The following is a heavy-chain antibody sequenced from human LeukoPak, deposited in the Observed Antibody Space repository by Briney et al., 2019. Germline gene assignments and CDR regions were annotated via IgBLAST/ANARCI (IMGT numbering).Heavy chain of an antibody. CDR3: ARDRHSYYYGMDV. Sequence: PSETLSLTCTVSGGSINNYYWSWIRQPPGKGLEWIGYIYYSGSTNYNASLRSRVTISVDTSKNQFSLKLSSVTAADTAVYYCARDRHSYYYGMDVWGQGTTVTVSS. V-gene: IGHV4-59*01. J-gene: IGHJ6*02. CDR1: GGSINNYY. CDR2: IYYSGST. D-gene: IGHD6-6*01.